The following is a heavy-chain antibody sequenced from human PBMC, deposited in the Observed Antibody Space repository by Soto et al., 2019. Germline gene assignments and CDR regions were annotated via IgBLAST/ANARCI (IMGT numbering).Heavy chain of an antibody. J-gene: IGHJ6*02. D-gene: IGHD3-3*01. CDR3: AKGLYSKYDFWSGYYSLAYYYYGMDV. CDR2: ISGSGGST. Sequence: GGSLRLSCAASGFTLSSYAMSWVRQAPGKGLEWVSAISGSGGSTYYADSVKGRFTISRDNSKNTLYLQMNSLRAEDTAVYYCAKGLYSKYDFWSGYYSLAYYYYGMDVWGQGTTVTVSS. V-gene: IGHV3-23*01. CDR1: GFTLSSYA.